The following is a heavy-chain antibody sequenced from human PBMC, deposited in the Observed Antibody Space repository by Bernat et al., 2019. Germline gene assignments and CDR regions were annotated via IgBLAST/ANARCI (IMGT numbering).Heavy chain of an antibody. Sequence: QLQQWGAGLLKPSETLSLTCAVYGGSFSGHYWSWTRQPPGKGLEWIGEINHSGSTNYNPCLKRRVTISVDTSKNQFSLKLSPVTAADTAVYYCAGGNDPSPPITVVSDGFDYWGQGTLVTVSS. J-gene: IGHJ4*02. CDR2: INHSGST. V-gene: IGHV4-34*01. CDR3: AGGNDPSPPITVVSDGFDY. CDR1: GGSFSGHY. D-gene: IGHD3-10*01.